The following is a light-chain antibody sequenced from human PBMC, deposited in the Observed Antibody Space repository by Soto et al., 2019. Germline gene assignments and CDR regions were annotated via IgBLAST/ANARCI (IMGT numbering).Light chain of an antibody. CDR2: GAS. J-gene: IGKJ5*01. V-gene: IGKV3-15*01. Sequence: EIVMTQSPATLSVSPGGRATLSCRASQSISDTLAWYQQKPGQAPRLLIYGASTRAPGFPARFSGSGSGTDFTLTISSLQPDDFATYYCQQYQTYATFGQGTRLEIK. CDR1: QSISDT. CDR3: QQYQTYAT.